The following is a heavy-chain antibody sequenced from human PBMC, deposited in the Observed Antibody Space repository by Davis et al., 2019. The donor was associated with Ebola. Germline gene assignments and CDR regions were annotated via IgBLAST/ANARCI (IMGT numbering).Heavy chain of an antibody. J-gene: IGHJ6*03. CDR2: VHYSGNT. D-gene: IGHD3-16*01. Sequence: PSETLSLTCTVSGASVTSANYYWIWLRQPPGKGLEWIAYVHYSGNTNYDPALNSPVTMLLDKSKNQISLELSFVTGADTAVYFCARALVMPDVMLKQMDGWGRGTTVTVSS. V-gene: IGHV4-61*01. CDR1: GASVTSANYY. CDR3: ARALVMPDVMLKQMDG.